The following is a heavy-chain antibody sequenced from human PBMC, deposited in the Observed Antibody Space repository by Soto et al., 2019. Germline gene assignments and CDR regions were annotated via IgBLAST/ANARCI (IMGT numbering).Heavy chain of an antibody. CDR1: GGTFSSYA. J-gene: IGHJ5*02. CDR2: IIPIFGTA. CDR3: ARAIYGVIVNLGWFDP. V-gene: IGHV1-69*01. Sequence: QVQLVQSGAEVKNSGASVKVSCKASGGTFSSYAISWVRQAPGQGLEWMGGIIPIFGTANYAQKFQGRVTITADESTSTAYMELSSLRSEDTAVYYCARAIYGVIVNLGWFDPWGQGTLVTVSS. D-gene: IGHD3-3*01.